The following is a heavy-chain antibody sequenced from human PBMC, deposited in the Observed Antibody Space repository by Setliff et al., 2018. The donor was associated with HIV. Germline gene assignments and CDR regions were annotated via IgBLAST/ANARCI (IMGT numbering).Heavy chain of an antibody. CDR2: LGVRGDT. J-gene: IGHJ6*03. CDR1: GFTLRSYD. Sequence: GGSLRLSCVVSGFTLRSYDMYWVRQAPGKGLEWVSGLGVRGDTYYTGSVKGRFAISRESAKNSLYLQMSNLRPEDTGVYYCLRGSIQVPGLDHMDVCGKGTTVTV. CDR3: LRGSIQVPGLDHMDV. V-gene: IGHV3-13*01. D-gene: IGHD5-18*01.